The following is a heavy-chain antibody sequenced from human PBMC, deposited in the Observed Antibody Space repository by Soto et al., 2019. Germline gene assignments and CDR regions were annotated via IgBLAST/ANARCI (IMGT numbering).Heavy chain of an antibody. CDR3: ARVDEGGYPCY. J-gene: IGHJ4*02. CDR2: ISSSSSYT. Sequence: QVQLVESGGGLVKPGGSLRLSCAASGFTFSDYYMSWIRQAPGKGLEWVSYISSSSSYTNYADSVKGRFTISRDNAENSLYLQMNSLRAEDTAVYYCARVDEGGYPCYWGQGTLVTVSS. D-gene: IGHD5-12*01. V-gene: IGHV3-11*05. CDR1: GFTFSDYY.